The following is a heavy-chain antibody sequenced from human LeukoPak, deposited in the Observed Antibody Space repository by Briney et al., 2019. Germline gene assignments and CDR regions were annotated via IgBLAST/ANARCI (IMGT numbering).Heavy chain of an antibody. V-gene: IGHV3-21*01. CDR1: GFTFSSYS. Sequence: GGSLRLSCAASGFTFSSYSMNWVRQAPGKGLEWVSSISSSSSYIYYADSVKGRFTISSDNAKNSLYLQMNSLRAEDTAVYYCARDVGYDSSGYHNFDYWGQGTLVTVSS. D-gene: IGHD3-22*01. J-gene: IGHJ4*02. CDR3: ARDVGYDSSGYHNFDY. CDR2: ISSSSSYI.